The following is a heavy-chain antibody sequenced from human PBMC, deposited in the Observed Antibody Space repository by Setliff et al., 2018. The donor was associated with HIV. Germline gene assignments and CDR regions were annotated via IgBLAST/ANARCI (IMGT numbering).Heavy chain of an antibody. CDR3: ARRRCSAASCPDNSWNWLDP. CDR1: GDSISSYY. CDR2: IYYGST. V-gene: IGHV4-59*08. Sequence: SETLSLTCTVSGDSISSYYWNWIRQPPGKALEWIGYIYYGSTHYNPSFEGRVTISVDTSKNQFSLKLRSVTAADTAMYYCARRRCSAASCPDNSWNWLDPWGQGTLVTVSS. D-gene: IGHD2-15*01. J-gene: IGHJ5*02.